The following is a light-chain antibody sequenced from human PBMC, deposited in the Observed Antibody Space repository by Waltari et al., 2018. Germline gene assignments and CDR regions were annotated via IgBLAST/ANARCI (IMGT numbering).Light chain of an antibody. Sequence: ELVLTQPSGPLSLSPGERATLTCRASQSVSRTLAWYQQKPGQAPRLLIYDASSRATGIPDRFSGSGSGTDFSLTISRLEPEDFAVYYCQKYGTLPATFGQGTKVEIK. CDR3: QKYGTLPAT. CDR1: QSVSRT. CDR2: DAS. V-gene: IGKV3-20*01. J-gene: IGKJ1*01.